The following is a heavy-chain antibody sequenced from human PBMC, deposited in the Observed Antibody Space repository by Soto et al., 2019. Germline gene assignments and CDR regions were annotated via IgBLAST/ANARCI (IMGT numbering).Heavy chain of an antibody. V-gene: IGHV4-39*01. Sequence: PSETLSLTCTVSRGSISSSSSYWGWIRQPPGKGLEWIGSIYYSGSTYYNPSLKSRVTISVDRSKNQCSLNLSSVTAADTAVYYCARHGALISPFQYWGQGTLVTVSS. D-gene: IGHD3-16*01. CDR2: IYYSGST. CDR1: RGSISSSSSY. J-gene: IGHJ1*01. CDR3: ARHGALISPFQY.